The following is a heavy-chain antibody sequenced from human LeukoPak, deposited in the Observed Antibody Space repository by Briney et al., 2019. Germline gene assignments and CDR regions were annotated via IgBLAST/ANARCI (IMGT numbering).Heavy chain of an antibody. D-gene: IGHD3-3*01. V-gene: IGHV4-30-4*08. CDR1: GGSITSGDYY. CDR2: IYYSGNT. J-gene: IGHJ4*02. Sequence: SVSLSLICSVSGGSITSGDYYWGWIRQPPGKGVGWVGYIYYSGNTYYNPSLRSRVIISADTSKNQFSLQLSSLTAADTAVYYCARRFAFWGQGILVAVSS. CDR3: ARRFAF.